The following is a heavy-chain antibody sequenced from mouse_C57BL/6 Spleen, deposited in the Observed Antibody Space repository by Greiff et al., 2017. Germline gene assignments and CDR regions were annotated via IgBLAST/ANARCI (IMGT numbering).Heavy chain of an antibody. Sequence: EVQLVESGGGLVKPGGSLKLSCAASGFTFSSYAMSWVRQTPEKRLEWVATISGGGGNTYYPDSVKGRFTISRDNAKNTLYLQMSSLRSEDTALYYCARQTDVYYGLDYAMDYWGQGTSVTVSS. D-gene: IGHD2-3*01. CDR2: ISGGGGNT. J-gene: IGHJ4*01. CDR1: GFTFSSYA. CDR3: ARQTDVYYGLDYAMDY. V-gene: IGHV5-9*01.